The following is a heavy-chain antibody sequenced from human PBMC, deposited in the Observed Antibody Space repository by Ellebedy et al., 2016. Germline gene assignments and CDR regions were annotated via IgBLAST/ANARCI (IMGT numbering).Heavy chain of an antibody. D-gene: IGHD3-10*01. V-gene: IGHV5-51*01. CDR1: GYSFTSYW. CDR3: ASPPNTAGSNP. CDR2: IYPDDSDP. Sequence: KVSCXGFGYSFTSYWIVWVRQMPGKGLEWMGSIYPDDSDPKYSPSFQGQVTISADKSITTAYLQWSSLKPSDTAIYYCASPPNTAGSNPWGQGTLVTVSS. J-gene: IGHJ5*02.